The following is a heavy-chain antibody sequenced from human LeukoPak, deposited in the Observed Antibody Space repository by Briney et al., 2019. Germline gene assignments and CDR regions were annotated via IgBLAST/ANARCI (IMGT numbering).Heavy chain of an antibody. D-gene: IGHD4-17*01. Sequence: GGSLRLSCAASGFTFSSYAMSWVRQAPGKGLEWVSAISGSGGSTYYADSVKGRFTISRDNSKNTLYLQMNSLRAEDTAVYYCAKVGTTVTTYYYYYMDVWGKGTTVIVSS. V-gene: IGHV3-23*01. J-gene: IGHJ6*03. CDR2: ISGSGGST. CDR1: GFTFSSYA. CDR3: AKVGTTVTTYYYYYMDV.